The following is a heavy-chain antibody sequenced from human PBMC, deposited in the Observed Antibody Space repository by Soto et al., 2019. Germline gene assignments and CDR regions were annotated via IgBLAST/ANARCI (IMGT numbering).Heavy chain of an antibody. CDR1: GYTFTSYY. CDR2: INPSGGST. J-gene: IGHJ3*02. V-gene: IGHV1-46*01. Sequence: ASVKASCKASGYTFTSYYMHWVRQAPGQGLEWMGIINPSGGSTSYAQKFQGRVTMTRDTSTSTVYMELSSLRSEDTAVYYCARDQATVVPTGAFDIWGQGTMVTVSS. D-gene: IGHD4-17*01. CDR3: ARDQATVVPTGAFDI.